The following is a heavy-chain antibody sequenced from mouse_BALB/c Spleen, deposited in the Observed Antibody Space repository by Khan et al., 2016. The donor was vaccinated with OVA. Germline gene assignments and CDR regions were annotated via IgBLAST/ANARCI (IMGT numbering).Heavy chain of an antibody. Sequence: QVQLKQSGPGLVAPSQSLSITCTISGFSLTNYGVHWIRQPPGKGLEWLVVIWSDGSTTYNSARKYRLTTTKDNSKSQACVQMNSLQTADTAIYFCASQPSSHYNIMDYWGHGPSVPVSS. V-gene: IGHV2-6-1*01. D-gene: IGHD6-1*01. CDR3: ASQPSSHYNIMDY. CDR2: IWSDGST. J-gene: IGHJ4*01. CDR1: GFSLTNYG.